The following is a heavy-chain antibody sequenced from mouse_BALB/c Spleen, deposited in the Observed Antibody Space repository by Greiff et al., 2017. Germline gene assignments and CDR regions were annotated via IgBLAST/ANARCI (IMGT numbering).Heavy chain of an antibody. V-gene: IGHV5-17*02. CDR3: ARTLAY. CDR1: GFTFSSFG. CDR2: ISSGSSTI. Sequence: DVQLVESGGGLVQPGGSRKLSCAASGFTFSSFGMHWVRQAPEKGLEWVAYISSGSSTIYYADTVKGRFTISRDNPKNTLFLQMTSLRSEDTAMYYCARTLAYWGQGTLVTVSA. J-gene: IGHJ3*01.